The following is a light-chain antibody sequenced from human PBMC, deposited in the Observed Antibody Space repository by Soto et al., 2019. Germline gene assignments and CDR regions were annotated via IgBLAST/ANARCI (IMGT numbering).Light chain of an antibody. J-gene: IGKJ5*01. CDR2: DAS. CDR3: RQYDSLPIN. Sequence: DIQMTQSPSSLSASVGDRVTITCQTSQDISNYSNWYQQKPGKARKILIYDASNLVTGVPSRFSGSGFAKDFTYTISSRQHEDIATYTCRQYDSLPINFGLGKRLEIK. CDR1: QDISNY. V-gene: IGKV1-33*01.